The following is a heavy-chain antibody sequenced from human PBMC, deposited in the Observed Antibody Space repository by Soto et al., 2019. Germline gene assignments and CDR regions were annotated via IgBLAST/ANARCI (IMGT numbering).Heavy chain of an antibody. D-gene: IGHD3-10*01. CDR1: GFAFSSHP. Sequence: TGGSPRLSCAASGFAFSSHPMSWVRQAPEKGLEWVAGISDGGDLTYNADSVRGRFTISRDNSRNTLYLQMNSLRAEDTAVYYCARRVIGSSRAFDIWGQGTMVTVSS. CDR3: ARRVIGSSRAFDI. CDR2: ISDGGDLT. J-gene: IGHJ3*02. V-gene: IGHV3-23*01.